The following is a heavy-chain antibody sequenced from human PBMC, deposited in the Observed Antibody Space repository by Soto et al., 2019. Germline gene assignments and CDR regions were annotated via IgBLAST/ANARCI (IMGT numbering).Heavy chain of an antibody. CDR1: GFTFSSYG. CDR3: AKGRQWLANNWFDP. D-gene: IGHD6-19*01. Sequence: HPGGSLRLSCAASGFTFSSYGMHWVRQAPGKGLEWVAVISYDGSNKYYADSVKGRFTISRDNSKNTLYLQMNSLRAEDTAVYYCAKGRQWLANNWFDPWGQGTLVTV. J-gene: IGHJ5*02. V-gene: IGHV3-30*18. CDR2: ISYDGSNK.